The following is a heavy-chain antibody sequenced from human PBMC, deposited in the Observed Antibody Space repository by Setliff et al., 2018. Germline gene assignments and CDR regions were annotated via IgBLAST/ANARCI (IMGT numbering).Heavy chain of an antibody. CDR3: VREGVDRRSSTDYRYYMDV. V-gene: IGHV1-69*05. Sequence: CKASGATFSSYGISWVRQAPGQGLEWMGGTIPMFGTTEYAQKFQGRLTIITDESTNTAFMQLSSLRSDDTAVYYCVREGVDRRSSTDYRYYMDVWGKGTTVTVSS. D-gene: IGHD6-6*01. CDR1: GATFSSYG. J-gene: IGHJ6*03. CDR2: TIPMFGTT.